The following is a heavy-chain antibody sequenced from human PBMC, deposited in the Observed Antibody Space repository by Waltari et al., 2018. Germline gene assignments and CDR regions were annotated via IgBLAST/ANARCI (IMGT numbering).Heavy chain of an antibody. CDR3: ATHRSRSSYYYYGMDV. CDR2: IYPGDSVT. V-gene: IGHV5-51*01. J-gene: IGHJ6*02. D-gene: IGHD6-19*01. Sequence: EVQLVQSGAEVKKPGESLKISCKGSGYSFTSYWIGWVRQMPGKGLEWMGCIYPGDSVTRDSPSFQGQVTISADKSISTAYLQWSSLKASYTAMYYCATHRSRSSYYYYGMDVLGQGTTVTVSS. CDR1: GYSFTSYW.